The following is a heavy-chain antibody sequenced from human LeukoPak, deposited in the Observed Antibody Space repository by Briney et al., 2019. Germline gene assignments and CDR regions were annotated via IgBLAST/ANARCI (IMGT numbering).Heavy chain of an antibody. CDR1: GYTFTGYY. V-gene: IGHV1-2*02. Sequence: ASVKVSCKASGYTFTGYYMHWVRQAPGQGLEWMGWINPNSGGTNYAQKFQGRVTMTRNTSISTAYMELSSLRSEDTAVYYCATSYYYDSSGYYQERAFDIWGQGTMVTVSS. D-gene: IGHD3-22*01. CDR2: INPNSGGT. CDR3: ATSYYYDSSGYYQERAFDI. J-gene: IGHJ3*02.